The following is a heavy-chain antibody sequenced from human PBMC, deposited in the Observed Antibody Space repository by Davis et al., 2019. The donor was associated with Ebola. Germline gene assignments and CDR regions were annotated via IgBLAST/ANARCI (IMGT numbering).Heavy chain of an antibody. CDR1: GGTFSSYL. J-gene: IGHJ4*02. CDR3: ARVVDTWRVVDDY. D-gene: IGHD2-15*01. Sequence: AASVKVSCKASGGTFSSYLVSWVRQAPGQGLEWMGWIAAYNGYTNYVQNFQGRVTMTIDPSASTAYMELRSLRSDDTAVYYCARVVDTWRVVDDYWGQGTLVTVSS. V-gene: IGHV1-18*01. CDR2: IAAYNGYT.